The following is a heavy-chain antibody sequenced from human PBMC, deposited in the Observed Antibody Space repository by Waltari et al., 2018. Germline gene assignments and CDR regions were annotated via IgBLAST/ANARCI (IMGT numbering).Heavy chain of an antibody. Sequence: QVQLVESGGGVVQPGGSLRLSCAASGFTFSSYGMHWVRQAPGKGLEWVAFIRYDGSNKYYAESVKGRFTISRDNSKNTMYMQMNSLRAKDTAVYYRAKERSGSYSFYSYGMDVWGKGTTVTVSS. D-gene: IGHD1-26*01. CDR2: IRYDGSNK. CDR3: AKERSGSYSFYSYGMDV. J-gene: IGHJ6*04. CDR1: GFTFSSYG. V-gene: IGHV3-30*02.